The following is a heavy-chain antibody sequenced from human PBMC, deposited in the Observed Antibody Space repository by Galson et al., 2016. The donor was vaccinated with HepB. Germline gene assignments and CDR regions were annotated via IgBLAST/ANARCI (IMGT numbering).Heavy chain of an antibody. V-gene: IGHV4-59*01. J-gene: IGHJ4*02. CDR1: GGSINSYY. Sequence: SETLSLTCTVSGGSINSYYWSWIRQPPGKGLEWIGYIYYSGSTNYNPSLKSRVTISVDTSKNQFSLRLSSVTAADTAVYYCARGSYDILTGYSWYFDYWGQGTLVTVSS. CDR3: ARGSYDILTGYSWYFDY. D-gene: IGHD3-9*01. CDR2: IYYSGST.